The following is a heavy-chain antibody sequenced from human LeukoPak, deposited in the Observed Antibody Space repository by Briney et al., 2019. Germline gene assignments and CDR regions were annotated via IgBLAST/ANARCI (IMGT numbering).Heavy chain of an antibody. D-gene: IGHD2-15*01. CDR1: GFTFSHAW. V-gene: IGHV3-15*01. CDR2: IKSKTDGGTT. J-gene: IGHJ4*02. CDR3: TTIRGFCSGRSCLGY. Sequence: MSGGSLRLSCAVSGFTFSHAWMSWVRQAPGKGLEWVGRIKSKTDGGTTDYAAPVKGRFTISRDDSKNTLYLQMNSLKSEDTAVYYCTTIRGFCSGRSCLGYWGQGTLVTVSS.